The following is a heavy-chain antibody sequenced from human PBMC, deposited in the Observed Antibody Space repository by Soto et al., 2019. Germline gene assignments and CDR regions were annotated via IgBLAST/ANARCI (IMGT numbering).Heavy chain of an antibody. CDR3: ATKRTGITTIGPGY. J-gene: IGHJ4*02. CDR1: GFTFSNAW. V-gene: IGHV3-15*02. Sequence: EVQLVESGGALVKPGGSLRLSCAASGFTFSNAWMSWVRQAPGKGLEWVGRIKSKTDGGTTDYAAAVEGRFTISREDSKNTVYLQMDSLKTEETAVYYCATKRTGITTIGPGYWGQGTLVTVSS. CDR2: IKSKTDGGTT. D-gene: IGHD1-20*01.